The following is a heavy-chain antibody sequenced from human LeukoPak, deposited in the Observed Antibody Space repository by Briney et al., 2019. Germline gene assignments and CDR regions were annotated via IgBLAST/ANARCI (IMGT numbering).Heavy chain of an antibody. Sequence: AASVKVSCKASGGTFSSYAISWVRQAPGQGLEWMGRIIPILGIANYAQKFQGRVTITADKSTSTAYIELSSLRSEDTVVYYCARERYSSSSGFDPWGQGTLVTVSS. CDR1: GGTFSSYA. J-gene: IGHJ5*02. CDR3: ARERYSSSSGFDP. CDR2: IIPILGIA. V-gene: IGHV1-69*04. D-gene: IGHD6-6*01.